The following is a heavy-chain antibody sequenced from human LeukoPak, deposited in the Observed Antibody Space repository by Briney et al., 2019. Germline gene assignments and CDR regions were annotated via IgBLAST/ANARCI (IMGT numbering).Heavy chain of an antibody. D-gene: IGHD5-12*01. Sequence: PGGSLRLSCAASGFTFSSYAMHWVRQAPGKGLEWVAVISYDGSNKYYADSVKGRFTISRDNSKNTLYLQMNSLRAEDTAVYYCARGDSGYEGFSAYGMDVWGQGTTVTVSS. CDR1: GFTFSSYA. CDR2: ISYDGSNK. CDR3: ARGDSGYEGFSAYGMDV. V-gene: IGHV3-30-3*01. J-gene: IGHJ6*02.